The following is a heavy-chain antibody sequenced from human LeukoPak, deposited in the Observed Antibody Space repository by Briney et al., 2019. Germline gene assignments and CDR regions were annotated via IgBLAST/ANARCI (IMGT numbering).Heavy chain of an antibody. J-gene: IGHJ4*02. V-gene: IGHV4-59*01. CDR1: GGSLSTYY. CDR3: ARGDYGDSDY. Sequence: SETLSLTCTVSGGSLSTYYWAWIRQPPEKGLEWIGYIYDGGQIYDTGSATYNPSLTSRVTISIDTSKNQSSLKVRSVTAADTAVYYCARGDYGDSDYWGQGTLVTVSS. CDR2: IYDGGQIYDTGSA. D-gene: IGHD4-17*01.